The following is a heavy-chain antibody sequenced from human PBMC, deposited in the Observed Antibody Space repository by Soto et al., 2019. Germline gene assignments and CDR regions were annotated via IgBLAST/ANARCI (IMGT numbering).Heavy chain of an antibody. J-gene: IGHJ4*02. D-gene: IGHD3-3*01. V-gene: IGHV3-7*05. Sequence: EVQLVDSGGGLVQPGGSLRLSCAASGFTFSSSWMTWVRQAPGKGLEWVANIKEDGSEKNYVDSVKGRFTISRDNARNSLYLQMNSLRVEDTAVYYCARDRTRFFYWGQGTLVTVSS. CDR3: ARDRTRFFY. CDR1: GFTFSSSW. CDR2: IKEDGSEK.